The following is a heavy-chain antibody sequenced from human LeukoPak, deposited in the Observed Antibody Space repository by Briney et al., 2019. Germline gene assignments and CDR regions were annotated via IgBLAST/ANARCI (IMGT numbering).Heavy chain of an antibody. CDR1: GFTFYSYA. V-gene: IGHV3-23*01. J-gene: IGHJ4*02. CDR3: ARGPSAYPKCFDY. CDR2: ISGSGGTT. Sequence: GGSLRLSCAASGFTFYSYAMSWVRQAPGKGLEWVSAISGSGGTTYYADSVKGRFTVSRDNSKNTLYLQMNSLRAEDTAVYYCARGPSAYPKCFDYWGQGTLVTVSS. D-gene: IGHD5-12*01.